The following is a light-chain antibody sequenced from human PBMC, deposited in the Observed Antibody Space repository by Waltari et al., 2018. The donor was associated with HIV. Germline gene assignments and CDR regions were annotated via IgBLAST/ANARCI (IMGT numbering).Light chain of an antibody. CDR2: DVS. V-gene: IGLV2-8*01. Sequence: QSALTQPPSASGSPGPSVTISCTGTSSDVGGYKYVSWYQQHPGKAPKLMIYDVSKRPSGVPDRFSGSKSGNTASLTVSGLQAEDEADYYCSSYAGSNNWVVFGGGTKLTVL. J-gene: IGLJ2*01. CDR1: SSDVGGYKY. CDR3: SSYAGSNNWVV.